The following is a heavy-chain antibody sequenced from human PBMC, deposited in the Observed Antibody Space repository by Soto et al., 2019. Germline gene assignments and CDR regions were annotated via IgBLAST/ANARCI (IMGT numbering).Heavy chain of an antibody. V-gene: IGHV3-23*01. D-gene: IGHD3-9*01. CDR3: AKEEAILTGYWLFDY. Sequence: PGGSLRLSCAASGFTFSSYAMSWVRQAPGKGLEWVSAISGSGGSTYYADSVKGRFTISRDNSKNTLYLQMNGLRAEDTAVYYCAKEEAILTGYWLFDYWGQGTLVTVSS. CDR1: GFTFSSYA. CDR2: ISGSGGST. J-gene: IGHJ4*02.